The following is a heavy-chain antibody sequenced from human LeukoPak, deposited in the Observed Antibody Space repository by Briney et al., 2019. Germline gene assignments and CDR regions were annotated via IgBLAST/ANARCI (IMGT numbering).Heavy chain of an antibody. D-gene: IGHD4-17*01. CDR1: GFTFSSYW. J-gene: IGHJ4*02. CDR2: INTDGSST. CDR3: ARVLYGDYNPSDY. V-gene: IGHV3-74*01. Sequence: TGGSLRLSCAASGFTFSSYWMHWVRQAPGKGLVWVSRINTDGSSTSYADSVKGRFTISRDNAKNSLYLQMNSLRAEDTAVYYCARVLYGDYNPSDYWGQGTLVTVSS.